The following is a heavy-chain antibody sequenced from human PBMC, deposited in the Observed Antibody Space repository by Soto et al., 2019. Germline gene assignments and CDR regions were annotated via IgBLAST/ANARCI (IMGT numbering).Heavy chain of an antibody. CDR3: AKSIRTTLSVYDY. CDR2: ISGSGYNT. Sequence: EVQLLQSGGALVQPGGSLRLSCAASGFTFTSFTMNWVRQAPGKGLEWVSAISGSGYNTYDADSVRGRFTISRYNSKNRLYLQMNSLRGEDTALYFCAKSIRTTLSVYDYWGQGALVTVSS. D-gene: IGHD4-17*01. CDR1: GFTFTSFT. J-gene: IGHJ4*02. V-gene: IGHV3-23*01.